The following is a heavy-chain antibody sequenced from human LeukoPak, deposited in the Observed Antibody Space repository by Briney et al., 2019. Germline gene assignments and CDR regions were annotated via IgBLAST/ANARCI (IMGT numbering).Heavy chain of an antibody. Sequence: PSETLSLTCTVSGGSISSYYWSWIRQPPAKGLEWIGYIYYSGSTNYNPSLKSRVTISVDTSKNQFPLKLSSVTAADTAVYYCARVAYDSSVAFDIWGQGTMVTVSS. V-gene: IGHV4-59*01. CDR2: IYYSGST. J-gene: IGHJ3*02. CDR3: ARVAYDSSVAFDI. D-gene: IGHD3-22*01. CDR1: GGSISSYY.